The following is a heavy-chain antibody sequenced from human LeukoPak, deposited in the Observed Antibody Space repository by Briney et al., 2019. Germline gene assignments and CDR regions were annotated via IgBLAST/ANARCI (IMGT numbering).Heavy chain of an antibody. D-gene: IGHD3-22*01. V-gene: IGHV1-8*01. CDR1: GYTFTSYD. Sequence: ASVKVSCKASGYTFTSYDINWVRQATGQGLEWMGWMNPNSGNTGYAQKFQGRVTMTRNTSISTAYMELSSLRSEDTAVYYCARGYRAYYDSSGYSDYWGQGTLDTVSS. CDR3: ARGYRAYYDSSGYSDY. J-gene: IGHJ4*02. CDR2: MNPNSGNT.